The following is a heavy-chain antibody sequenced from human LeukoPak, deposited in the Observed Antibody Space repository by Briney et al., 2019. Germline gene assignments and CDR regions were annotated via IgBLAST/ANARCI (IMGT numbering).Heavy chain of an antibody. D-gene: IGHD3-10*01. CDR1: GYSFTSYW. Sequence: GESLKISCKGSGYSFTSYWIGWVRRMPGKGLEWMGIIYPGDSDTRYSPSFQGQVTISADKSISTAYLQWSSLKASDTAMYYCARPQEGIWFGETHAFDIWGQGTMVTVSS. CDR3: ARPQEGIWFGETHAFDI. V-gene: IGHV5-51*01. CDR2: IYPGDSDT. J-gene: IGHJ3*02.